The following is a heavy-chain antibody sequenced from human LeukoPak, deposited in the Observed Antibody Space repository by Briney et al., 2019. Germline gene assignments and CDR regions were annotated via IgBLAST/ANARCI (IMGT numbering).Heavy chain of an antibody. J-gene: IGHJ4*02. D-gene: IGHD4-17*01. CDR3: AKDTINGDYSFDC. V-gene: IGHV3-30*18. CDR2: ISYDGSNK. CDR1: GFTVSSNY. Sequence: PGGSLRLSCAASGFTVSSNYMSWVRQAPGKGLEWVAVISYDGSNKYYADSVKGRFTISRDNSKNTLYLQMNSLRAEDTAVYYCAKDTINGDYSFDCWGQGTLVTVSS.